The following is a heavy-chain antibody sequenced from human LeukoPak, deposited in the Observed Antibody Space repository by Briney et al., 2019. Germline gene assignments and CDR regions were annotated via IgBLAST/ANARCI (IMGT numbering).Heavy chain of an antibody. Sequence: PGGSLRLSCAASGFTFSSYWMHWVRQAPGKGLVWVSRINSDGSSTSYADSVKGRFTISRDNAKNTLYLQMNSLRVEDTAVYYCARMRGTMVRGVMVFDYWGQGTLVTVSS. J-gene: IGHJ4*02. D-gene: IGHD3-10*01. CDR3: ARMRGTMVRGVMVFDY. CDR1: GFTFSSYW. V-gene: IGHV3-74*01. CDR2: INSDGSST.